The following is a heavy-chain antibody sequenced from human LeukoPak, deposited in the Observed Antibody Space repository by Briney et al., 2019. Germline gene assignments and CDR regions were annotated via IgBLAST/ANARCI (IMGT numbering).Heavy chain of an antibody. CDR3: AKDAPSHGGYGDYFDY. CDR2: ISGSGGST. D-gene: IGHD5-12*01. V-gene: IGHV3-23*01. Sequence: PGGSLRLSCAASGFTFSSYAMSWVRQAPGKGLEWVSAISGSGGSTYYADSVKGRFTISRDNSRNTLYLQMNSLRAEDTAVYYCAKDAPSHGGYGDYFDYWGQGTLVTVSS. J-gene: IGHJ4*02. CDR1: GFTFSSYA.